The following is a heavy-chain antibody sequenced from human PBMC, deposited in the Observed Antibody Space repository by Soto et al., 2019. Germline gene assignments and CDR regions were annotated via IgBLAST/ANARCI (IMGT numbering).Heavy chain of an antibody. CDR2: IDGGGTT. V-gene: IGHV3-23*01. Sequence: EVHLWESGGDLVQPGGSLRVSCVGSGYTFSSRAMSWVRQAPGKGLEWVSGIDGGGTTDYADSVKGRFTISRDNSQDTLDPQMNSLRAEGTAVYYCATLLGFSSGGSWYSHVADYWGQGTLVTVSS. CDR1: GYTFSSRA. D-gene: IGHD2-8*02. J-gene: IGHJ4*02. CDR3: ATLLGFSSGGSWYSHVADY.